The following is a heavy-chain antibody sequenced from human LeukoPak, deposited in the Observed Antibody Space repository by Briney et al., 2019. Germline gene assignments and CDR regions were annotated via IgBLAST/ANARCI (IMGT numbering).Heavy chain of an antibody. V-gene: IGHV1-8*01. D-gene: IGHD3-16*02. Sequence: LVASVKVSCKASGYTFTSYDINWVRQATGQGLECMGWMNPNSGNTGYAQKFQGRVTMTRNTSISTAYMELSSLRSEDTAVYYCARVRAMITFGGVIDHFDYWGQGTLVTVSS. CDR1: GYTFTSYD. CDR2: MNPNSGNT. CDR3: ARVRAMITFGGVIDHFDY. J-gene: IGHJ4*02.